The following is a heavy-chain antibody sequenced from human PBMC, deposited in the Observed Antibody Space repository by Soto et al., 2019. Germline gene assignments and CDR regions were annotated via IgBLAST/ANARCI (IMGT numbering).Heavy chain of an antibody. D-gene: IGHD3-3*01. CDR2: IDPSDSYT. Sequence: GESLKISCKGSGYSFTSYWIGWVRQMPGKGLEWMGRIDPSDSYTNYSPSFQGHVTISADKSISTAYLQWSSLKASDTAMYYCARLIDFWSGYYLDFDYWGQGTLVTVSS. CDR3: ARLIDFWSGYYLDFDY. J-gene: IGHJ4*02. CDR1: GYSFTSYW. V-gene: IGHV5-10-1*01.